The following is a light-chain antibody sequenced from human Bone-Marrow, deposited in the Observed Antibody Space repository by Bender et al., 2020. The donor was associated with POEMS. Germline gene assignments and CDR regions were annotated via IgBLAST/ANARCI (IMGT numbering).Light chain of an antibody. CDR1: SSDVGGYNY. Sequence: QSALTQSASVSGSPGQSITIPCTGTSSDVGGYNYVSWYQQDPGKAPKLMIYEVNKRPSEVPDRFSGSKSGNTASLTVSGLQAEDEADYYCCSYAGTYTPWVFGGGTKLTVL. J-gene: IGLJ3*02. CDR3: CSYAGTYTPWV. CDR2: EVN. V-gene: IGLV2-8*01.